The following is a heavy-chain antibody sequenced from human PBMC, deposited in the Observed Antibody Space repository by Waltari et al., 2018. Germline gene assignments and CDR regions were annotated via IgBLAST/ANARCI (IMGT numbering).Heavy chain of an antibody. D-gene: IGHD3-22*01. Sequence: QVQLVQPGTEVKKPGASVKVSCKVSGGTLTELAMHWVRQAPGKGLEWMGGFDPEGGEPIYAQNFRGRFSMTEDTSTETAEMVLSNLTSEDTAVYYCATGPPGYFDTSGYPLESWGQGTQVTVSS. V-gene: IGHV1-24*01. CDR2: FDPEGGEP. CDR3: ATGPPGYFDTSGYPLES. J-gene: IGHJ4*02. CDR1: GGTLTELA.